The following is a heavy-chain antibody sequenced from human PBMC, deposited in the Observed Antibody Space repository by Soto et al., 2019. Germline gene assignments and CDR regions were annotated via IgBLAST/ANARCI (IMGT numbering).Heavy chain of an antibody. D-gene: IGHD6-13*01. CDR2: IDPGDSYT. CDR1: GYSFTNYW. CDR3: ARLSQLVHDH. Sequence: GESLKISCKGSGYSFTNYWISWVRQMPGKGLEWMGRIDPGDSYTSYSPSFQGHVTISADKSISTAFLQWSSLKASDTAMYYCARLSQLVHDHWGQGTLVTVSS. V-gene: IGHV5-10-1*01. J-gene: IGHJ5*02.